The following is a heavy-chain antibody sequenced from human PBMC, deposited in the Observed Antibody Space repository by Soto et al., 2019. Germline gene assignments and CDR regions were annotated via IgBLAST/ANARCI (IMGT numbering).Heavy chain of an antibody. V-gene: IGHV3-73*02. Sequence: EVQLVESGGGLVQPGGSLKFSCAASGFSLSDSEMHWVRQASGKGLEWVGRIRRKVNNYATAYAASVKGRFTISRDDSKNTAYLQMNSLKIEDTAVYYCTRVGQLVLGAFDIWGPGTMVIVSS. D-gene: IGHD6-6*01. J-gene: IGHJ3*02. CDR1: GFSLSDSE. CDR3: TRVGQLVLGAFDI. CDR2: IRRKVNNYAT.